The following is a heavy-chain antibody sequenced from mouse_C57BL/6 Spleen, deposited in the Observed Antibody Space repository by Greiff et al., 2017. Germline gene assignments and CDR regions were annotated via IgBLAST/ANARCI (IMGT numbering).Heavy chain of an antibody. D-gene: IGHD2-1*01. CDR1: GYTFTDYN. J-gene: IGHJ3*01. V-gene: IGHV1-18*01. Sequence: EVQLQQSGPELVKPGASVKLPCKASGYTFTDYNMDWVKQSHGKSLEWIGDINPNNGGTIYNQKFKGKATLTVDKSSSTAYMELRSLTSEDTAVYYCARPIYYGNYGWFAYWGQGTLVTVSA. CDR2: INPNNGGT. CDR3: ARPIYYGNYGWFAY.